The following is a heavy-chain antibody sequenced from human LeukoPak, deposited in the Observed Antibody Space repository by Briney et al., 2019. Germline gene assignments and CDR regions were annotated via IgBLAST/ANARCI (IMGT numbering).Heavy chain of an antibody. CDR2: INPNSGGT. D-gene: IGHD3-22*01. J-gene: IGHJ4*02. CDR1: GYTFTGYY. CDR3: ATKGGYSSHFDY. V-gene: IGHV1-2*02. Sequence: ASVKVSCKASGYTFTGYYMHWVRQAPGQGLEWMGWINPNSGGTNYAQKFQGRVTMTRDTSISTAYMELSRLRFDDTAVYYCATKGGYSSHFDYWGQGTLVTVSS.